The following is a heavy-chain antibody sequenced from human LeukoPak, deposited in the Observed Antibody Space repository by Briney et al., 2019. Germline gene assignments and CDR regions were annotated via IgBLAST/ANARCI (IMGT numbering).Heavy chain of an antibody. J-gene: IGHJ3*01. CDR2: TSGDGGTT. CDR1: GFNLRSFA. V-gene: IGHV3-64*01. Sequence: GGSLRLSCAASGFNLRSFAIHWVRQAPGKGLEYVSATSGDGGTTFCASSLQDRCTISRDNSNQMVYLQLGGLKIEDMGLYYCARGDTRLGGAFDVWGQGTMVTVSP. D-gene: IGHD3-16*01. CDR3: ARGDTRLGGAFDV.